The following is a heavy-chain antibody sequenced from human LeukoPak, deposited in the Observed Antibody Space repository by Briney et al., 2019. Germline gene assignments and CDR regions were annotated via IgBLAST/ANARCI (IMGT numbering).Heavy chain of an antibody. J-gene: IGHJ6*03. Sequence: GGSLRLSCTVSGFTVSSNSMSWVRQAPGKGLEWVSFIYSDNTHYSDSVKGRFTISRDNSKNTLYLQMNSLRAEDTAVYYCAREDPFYYMDVWGKGTTVTVSS. CDR3: AREDPFYYMDV. CDR2: IYSDNT. V-gene: IGHV3-53*01. CDR1: GFTVSSNS.